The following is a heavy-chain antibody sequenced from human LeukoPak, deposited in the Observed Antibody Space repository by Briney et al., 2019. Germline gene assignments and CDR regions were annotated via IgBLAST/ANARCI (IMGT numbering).Heavy chain of an antibody. CDR2: IYYSGST. J-gene: IGHJ2*01. CDR3: ARTYGSSGLGYFDL. Sequence: PSETLSLTCTVSGGSISSYYWSWIRQPPGKGLEWIGYIYYSGSTNYSPSLKSRLTISVDTSKDQFSLKLSSVTAADTAVYYCARTYGSSGLGYFDLWGRGTLVTVSS. V-gene: IGHV4-59*01. CDR1: GGSISSYY. D-gene: IGHD6-13*01.